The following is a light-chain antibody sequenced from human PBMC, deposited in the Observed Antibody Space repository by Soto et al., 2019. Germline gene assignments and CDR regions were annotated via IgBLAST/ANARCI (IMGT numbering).Light chain of an antibody. V-gene: IGLV2-14*03. J-gene: IGLJ7*01. CDR1: SGDVGTYDY. CDR3: NSYLTNTVA. Sequence: QSALTKPASVSGSLGQSITISCTGTSGDVGTYDYVSWYQQHPGKAPKLMIFDVSSRPSGISTRFSVSKSGNTASLNISGLQAEDEADYYCNSYLTNTVAIGGGTQLTVL. CDR2: DVS.